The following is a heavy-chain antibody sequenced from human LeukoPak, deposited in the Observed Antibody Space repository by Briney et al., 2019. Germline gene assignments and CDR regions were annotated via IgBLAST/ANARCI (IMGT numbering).Heavy chain of an antibody. D-gene: IGHD2-15*01. V-gene: IGHV3-7*01. CDR3: ARGPKIVVVVAATPDDY. J-gene: IGHJ4*02. CDR2: VKQDGSEK. CDR1: GFTFSSYW. Sequence: GGSLRLSCAASGFTFSSYWMSWVRQAPGKGLEWVANVKQDGSEKYYVDSVKGRFTISRDNAKNSLYLQMNSLGAEDTAVYYCARGPKIVVVVAATPDDYWGQGTLVTVSS.